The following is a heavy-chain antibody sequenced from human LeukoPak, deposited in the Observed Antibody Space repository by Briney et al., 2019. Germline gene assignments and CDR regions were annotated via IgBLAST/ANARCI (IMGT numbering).Heavy chain of an antibody. CDR2: VHHSGST. CDR1: DYSISSGDY. Sequence: PAETLSLTCAVSDYSISSGDYWGWIRQPPGKGLGWIGIVHHSGSTHYSPSLKGRVTISVDTAKNQFSLKLRSVTAADTAVYYCARNDSSGYFDYWGQGTLVTVSS. CDR3: ARNDSSGYFDY. D-gene: IGHD3-22*01. J-gene: IGHJ4*02. V-gene: IGHV4-38-2*01.